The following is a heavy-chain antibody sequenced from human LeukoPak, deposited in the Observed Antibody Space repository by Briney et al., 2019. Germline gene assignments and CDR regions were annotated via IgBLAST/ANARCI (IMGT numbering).Heavy chain of an antibody. CDR3: ARDGGNSYYYYYGMDV. V-gene: IGHV3-33*01. D-gene: IGHD2-21*02. Sequence: PGRSLRLSCAASGFTFSSYGMHWVRQAPGKGLEWVAVIWYDGSNKCYADSVKGRFTISRDNSKNTLYLQMNSLRAEDTAVYYCARDGGNSYYYYYGMDVWGQGTTVTVSS. CDR1: GFTFSSYG. CDR2: IWYDGSNK. J-gene: IGHJ6*02.